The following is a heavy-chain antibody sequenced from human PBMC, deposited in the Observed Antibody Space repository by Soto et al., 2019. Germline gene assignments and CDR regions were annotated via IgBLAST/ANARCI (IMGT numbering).Heavy chain of an antibody. Sequence: QVQLVQSGAEVKKPGASVKVSCKTSGYPFSGYHLHWVRQAPGQGLEWMGWINPNTGGTDFAQKFKGRVIMTRDTSINTAYMELSRLRSDDTAVYYCAREQWLVFDYWGQGTLVIVSS. V-gene: IGHV1-2*02. CDR1: GYPFSGYH. CDR2: INPNTGGT. J-gene: IGHJ4*02. CDR3: AREQWLVFDY. D-gene: IGHD6-19*01.